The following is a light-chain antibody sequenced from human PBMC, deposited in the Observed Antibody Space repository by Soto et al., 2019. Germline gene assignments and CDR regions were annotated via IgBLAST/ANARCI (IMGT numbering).Light chain of an antibody. CDR2: DAS. Sequence: DIQMTQSPSTLSASVGDRVTITCRASQSISSWLAWYQQKPGTAPKLLFYDASSLESGVPSRFSGSGSGTEFTLTISSLQPDDFATYYCQQYNSYLTFGQGTKVEIK. V-gene: IGKV1-5*01. CDR1: QSISSW. CDR3: QQYNSYLT. J-gene: IGKJ1*01.